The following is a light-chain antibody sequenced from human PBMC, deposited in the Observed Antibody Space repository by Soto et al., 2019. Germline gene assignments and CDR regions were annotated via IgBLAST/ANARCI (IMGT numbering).Light chain of an antibody. V-gene: IGLV1-44*01. CDR3: SAWDASLDGYV. J-gene: IGLJ1*01. CDR1: TPNIGSKT. Sequence: QSVLTQPPSASGTPGQRVTISCSETTPNIGSKTVNWYQQLPGTAPKLLIYSNYQRPSGVPDRFSGSKSGTSASLAISGLQSEDEADYYCSAWDASLDGYVFGTGTKVTVL. CDR2: SNY.